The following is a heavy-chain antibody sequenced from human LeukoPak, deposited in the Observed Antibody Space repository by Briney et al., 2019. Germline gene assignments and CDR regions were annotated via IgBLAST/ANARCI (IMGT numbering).Heavy chain of an antibody. D-gene: IGHD6-19*01. CDR2: IYYSGST. J-gene: IGHJ6*02. V-gene: IGHV4-30-4*01. Sequence: PSETLSLTCTVSGGSISSGDYYWSWIRQPPGKGLEWIGYIYYSGSTYYNPSLKSRVTMSVDTSKNQFSLKLSSVTAADTAVYYCAKDGTVAGPIILLYYYYGMDVWGQGTTVTVSS. CDR3: AKDGTVAGPIILLYYYYGMDV. CDR1: GGSISSGDYY.